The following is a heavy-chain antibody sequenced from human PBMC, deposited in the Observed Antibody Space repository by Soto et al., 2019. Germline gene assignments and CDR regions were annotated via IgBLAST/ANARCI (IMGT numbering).Heavy chain of an antibody. J-gene: IGHJ4*02. D-gene: IGHD4-17*01. CDR2: IYYSGST. CDR3: ARTIYGDSSFDY. Sequence: TLSLTCTVSGGSISSGDYYWSWIRQPPGKGLEWIGYIYYSGSTYYNPSPKSRVTISVDTSKNQFSLKLSSVTAADTAVYYCARTIYGDSSFDYWGQGTLVTVSS. CDR1: GGSISSGDYY. V-gene: IGHV4-30-4*01.